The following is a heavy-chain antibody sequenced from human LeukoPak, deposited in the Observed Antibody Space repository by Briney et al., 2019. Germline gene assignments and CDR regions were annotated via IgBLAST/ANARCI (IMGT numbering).Heavy chain of an antibody. CDR2: IYYSGST. Sequence: SETLSLTCTVSGGSISSSYSYWGWIRQPPGKGLEWIGNIYYSGSTYYNPSLKSRVTISVDTSKNHFSLKLNSVTAADTAVYYCAREDSGSYYNFYYFYMDVWGKGTTVTISS. J-gene: IGHJ6*03. D-gene: IGHD3-10*01. CDR1: GGSISSSYSY. V-gene: IGHV4-39*07. CDR3: AREDSGSYYNFYYFYMDV.